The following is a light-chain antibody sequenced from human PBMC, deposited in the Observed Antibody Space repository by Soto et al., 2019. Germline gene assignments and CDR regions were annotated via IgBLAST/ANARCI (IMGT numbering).Light chain of an antibody. CDR2: ETS. CDR1: QSISKW. J-gene: IGKJ3*01. Sequence: DIQMTQSPSTLSASVGDRVIITCRSSQSISKWLAWYQQKPGIAPKLLIYETSSLQSGVPLRFSGSGSGTEFTLTISSLQLDDFATYYCQQYYSYSAVTFGPGTKVEI. V-gene: IGKV1-5*03. CDR3: QQYYSYSAVT.